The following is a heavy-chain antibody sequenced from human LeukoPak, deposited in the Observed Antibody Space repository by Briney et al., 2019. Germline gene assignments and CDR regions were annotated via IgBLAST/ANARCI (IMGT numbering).Heavy chain of an antibody. V-gene: IGHV3-21*01. J-gene: IGHJ4*02. CDR3: ARQPTGYCSGGSCYPDFDY. D-gene: IGHD2-15*01. CDR1: GFTFSSYS. Sequence: PGGSLRLSCAASGFTFSSYSMNWVRQAPGKGLEWVSSISSSSSYIYYADSVKGRFTISRDNAKNSLYLQMNSLRAEDTAVYYCARQPTGYCSGGSCYPDFDYWGQRTLVTVSS. CDR2: ISSSSSYI.